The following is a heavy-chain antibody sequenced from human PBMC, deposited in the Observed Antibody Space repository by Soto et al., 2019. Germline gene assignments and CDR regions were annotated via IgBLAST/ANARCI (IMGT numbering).Heavy chain of an antibody. CDR1: GFTFSSYW. J-gene: IGHJ5*02. CDR2: IKSKTDGGTT. D-gene: IGHD3-22*01. CDR3: TIPRGPMIRP. V-gene: IGHV3-15*01. Sequence: GGSLRLSCASSGFTFSSYWMTLVRQAPGKGLEWVGRIKSKTDGGTTDYAAPVKGRFTISRDDSKNTMYLQMNSLKTEDTAVYYCTIPRGPMIRPWGQGTLVTVSS.